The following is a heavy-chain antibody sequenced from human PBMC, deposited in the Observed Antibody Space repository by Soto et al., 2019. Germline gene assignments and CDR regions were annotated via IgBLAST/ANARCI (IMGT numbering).Heavy chain of an antibody. J-gene: IGHJ3*01. Sequence: PGQSLKISCKGSGYSFTSYWIGWVRQMPGKGLEWMGIIYPSDSDTRYGPSFQGQVTISADKSIYTAYLQWSSLKASDTAIYYCARRQRMASIVRAFDVWGQGTMVTVSS. D-gene: IGHD5-12*01. CDR2: IYPSDSDT. V-gene: IGHV5-51*01. CDR1: GYSFTSYW. CDR3: ARRQRMASIVRAFDV.